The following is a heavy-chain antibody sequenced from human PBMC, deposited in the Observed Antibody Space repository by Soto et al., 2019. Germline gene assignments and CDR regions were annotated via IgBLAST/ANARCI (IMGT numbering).Heavy chain of an antibody. CDR2: ISYDGSNK. CDR1: GFTFSSYA. Sequence: QVQLVESGGGVVQPGRSLRLSCAASGFTFSSYAMHWVRQAPGKGLEWVAVISYDGSNKYYADSVKGRFTISRDNSKNTLYLQMNSLRAEETAVYYCERDVGATACDHWGQGTLVTVSS. D-gene: IGHD5-12*01. V-gene: IGHV3-30-3*01. J-gene: IGHJ4*02. CDR3: ERDVGATACDH.